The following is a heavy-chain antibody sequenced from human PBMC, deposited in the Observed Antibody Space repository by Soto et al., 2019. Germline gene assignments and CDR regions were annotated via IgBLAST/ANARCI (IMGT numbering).Heavy chain of an antibody. CDR1: GYTFTSSG. Sequence: QVQLVQSGAEEKKPGASVKVSCKASGYTFTSSGMQWVRQAPGQRLEWMGWINGGNGDTKYSQKFQGRVTITRDASASTAYMELSSLRFEDTAVYYCAREVYGGNVYFDFWGQGTLVTVSS. J-gene: IGHJ4*02. V-gene: IGHV1-3*05. CDR2: INGGNGDT. D-gene: IGHD4-17*01. CDR3: AREVYGGNVYFDF.